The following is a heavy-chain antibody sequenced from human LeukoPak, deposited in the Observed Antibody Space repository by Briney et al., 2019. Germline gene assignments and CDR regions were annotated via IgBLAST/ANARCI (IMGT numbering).Heavy chain of an antibody. CDR1: GFTFSSYA. CDR2: ISGSGGST. CDR3: ARDGGIAADPDWYFDF. Sequence: GGSLRLSCAASGFTFSSYAMSWVRQAPGKGLEWVSAISGSGGSTYYADSVKGRFTISRDNSKNTLYLQMNSLRVEDTAVYYCARDGGIAADPDWYFDFWGQGTLVTVSS. D-gene: IGHD6-13*01. J-gene: IGHJ4*02. V-gene: IGHV3-23*01.